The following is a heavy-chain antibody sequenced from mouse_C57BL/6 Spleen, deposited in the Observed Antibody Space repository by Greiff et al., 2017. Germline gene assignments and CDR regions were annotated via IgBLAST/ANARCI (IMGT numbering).Heavy chain of an antibody. CDR2: IDPSDSET. V-gene: IGHV1-52*01. D-gene: IGHD1-1*01. CDR3: ARDPYYGSSSYAMDY. CDR1: GYTFTSYW. Sequence: VQLQQPGAELVRPGSSVKLSCKASGYTFTSYWMHWVKQRPIQGLEWIGNIDPSDSETHYNQKFKDKATLTVDKSSSTAYMQLSSLTSEDSAVYYCARDPYYGSSSYAMDYWGQGTSVTVSS. J-gene: IGHJ4*01.